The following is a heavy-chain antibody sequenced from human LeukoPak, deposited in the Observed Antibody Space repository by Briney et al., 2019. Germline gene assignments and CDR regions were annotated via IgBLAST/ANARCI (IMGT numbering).Heavy chain of an antibody. D-gene: IGHD2-2*01. J-gene: IGHJ3*02. V-gene: IGHV3-74*01. Sequence: PGGSLRLSCAASGFTFSSYWMHWVRQAPGKGLVWVSRINTDGSSTSYADSVKGRFTISRDNAKNSLYLQMNSLRAEDTAVYYCATTGWGYCSSTSCPVSIPIAFDIWGQGTMVTVSS. CDR1: GFTFSSYW. CDR3: ATTGWGYCSSTSCPVSIPIAFDI. CDR2: INTDGSST.